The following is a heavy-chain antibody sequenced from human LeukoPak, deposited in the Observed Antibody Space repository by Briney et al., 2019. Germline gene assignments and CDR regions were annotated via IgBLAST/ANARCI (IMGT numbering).Heavy chain of an antibody. D-gene: IGHD2-2*01. CDR3: ARGYCSSTSCYSYYFDY. J-gene: IGHJ4*02. Sequence: GGSLRLSCAASGLTISSYAMSWVRQAPGKGLEWVSAISGSGGSTYYADSVKGRFTISRDNSKNTLYLQMNSLRAEDTAVYYCARGYCSSTSCYSYYFDYWGQGTLVTVSS. V-gene: IGHV3-23*01. CDR2: ISGSGGST. CDR1: GLTISSYA.